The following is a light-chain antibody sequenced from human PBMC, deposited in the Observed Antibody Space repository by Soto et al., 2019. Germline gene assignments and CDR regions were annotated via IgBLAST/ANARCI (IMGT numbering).Light chain of an antibody. CDR2: GAS. V-gene: IGKV1-6*01. J-gene: IGKJ1*01. CDR3: LQDYNYPRT. CDR1: QGIRTE. Sequence: AIQMTQSPSSLSASVGDRVTITCRASQGIRTELGWYQQKPGKAPELLIYGASTLQSGVPSRFSGSGSGTDFTRTISSLQPEDFASYCCLQDYNYPRTFGQGTKVEIK.